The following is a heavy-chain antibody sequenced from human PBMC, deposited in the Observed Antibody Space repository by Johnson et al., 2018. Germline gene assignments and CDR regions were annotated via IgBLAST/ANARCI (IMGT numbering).Heavy chain of an antibody. CDR3: GRMEHGNYYYYYGMEV. J-gene: IGHJ6*02. V-gene: IGHV4-59*01. D-gene: IGHD1/OR15-1a*01. CDR1: GGSISDYY. Sequence: QVQLQESGPGLVKPSETLSLTCAVSGGSISDYYWNWIRQSPGKGLEWIGDIYYNGSTKYNPSLKSRVTISVDTSKNQFSLKLRSVTAADTAVYFCGRMEHGNYYYYYGMEVWGQGTTVTVSS. CDR2: IYYNGST.